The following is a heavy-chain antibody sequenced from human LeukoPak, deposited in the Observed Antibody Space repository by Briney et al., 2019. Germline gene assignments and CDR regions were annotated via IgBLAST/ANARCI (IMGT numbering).Heavy chain of an antibody. J-gene: IGHJ4*02. CDR2: ISAHNGDT. V-gene: IGHV1-18*01. CDR3: ARDFSISFPAAGVGNY. CDR1: GYTFSSYG. D-gene: IGHD6-13*01. Sequence: GASVKVSCKASGYTFSSYGISWVRQAPGQGLEWMGWISAHNGDTNYAQKLQGRVTMTTDTSTSTAYMELRSLRSDDTAVYYCARDFSISFPAAGVGNYWGQGTLVAVSS.